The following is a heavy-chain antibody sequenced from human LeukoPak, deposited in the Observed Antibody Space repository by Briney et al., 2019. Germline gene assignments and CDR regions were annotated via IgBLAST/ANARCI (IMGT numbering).Heavy chain of an antibody. CDR1: GGSISSYY. Sequence: SETLSLTCTVSGGSISSYYWSWIRQPPGKGLEWIGYIYNTGSTDYNPSLKSRVTISVDTSKNQFSLNLNSVTAADTAVYYCATSTALGTGWFDPWGQGTLVTVSS. J-gene: IGHJ5*02. V-gene: IGHV4-59*08. CDR3: ATSTALGTGWFDP. D-gene: IGHD1-1*01. CDR2: IYNTGST.